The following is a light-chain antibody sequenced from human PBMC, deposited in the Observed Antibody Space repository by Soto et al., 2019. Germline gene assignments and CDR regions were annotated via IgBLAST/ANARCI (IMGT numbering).Light chain of an antibody. Sequence: QLMLTQSSSASAALGSSVKLTCTLRSGHSTYIIAWHQQQPGKAPRYLMKLEGSGSYKKGSGISDRFSGSSSGADRYLTISNLQFEDEADYYCETWDTNVVVFGVGTKLTV. V-gene: IGLV4-60*02. CDR2: LEGSGSY. CDR1: SGHSTYI. J-gene: IGLJ2*01. CDR3: ETWDTNVVV.